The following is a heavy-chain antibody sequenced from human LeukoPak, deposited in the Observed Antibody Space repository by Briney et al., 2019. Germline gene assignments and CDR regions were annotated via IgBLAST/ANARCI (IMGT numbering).Heavy chain of an antibody. J-gene: IGHJ6*02. Sequence: PGGSLRLSCAASGFTFNNYWLHWVRQAPGKGLVWVSRINTDGSRASYADSVKGRFTISRDNAKNTLYLQMNSLRAEETAVYYCARERSGMDVWSQGTTVTVSS. CDR2: INTDGSRA. CDR1: GFTFNNYW. V-gene: IGHV3-74*01. CDR3: ARERSGMDV.